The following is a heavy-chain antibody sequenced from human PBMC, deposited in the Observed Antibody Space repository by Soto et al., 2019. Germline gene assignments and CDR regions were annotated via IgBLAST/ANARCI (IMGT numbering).Heavy chain of an antibody. V-gene: IGHV1-18*01. CDR2: ISAYNGNT. Sequence: QVQLVQSGAEVKKPGASVKVSCKSSGYTFTSYGISWVRQAPEQGLEWMGWISAYNGNTNYAQKLQGRVTMTTDTPKSTDCMELRSLRSDDTAVYYCTRDRSGGSRFNPWGQGTLVSVSS. J-gene: IGHJ5*02. D-gene: IGHD2-15*01. CDR1: GYTFTSYG. CDR3: TRDRSGGSRFNP.